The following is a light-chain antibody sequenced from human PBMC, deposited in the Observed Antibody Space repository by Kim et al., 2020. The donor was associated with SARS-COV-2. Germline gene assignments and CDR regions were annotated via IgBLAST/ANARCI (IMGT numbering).Light chain of an antibody. V-gene: IGKV1-33*01. CDR3: QQYDNRPLT. CDR2: DAS. CDR1: QDITNY. J-gene: IGKJ4*02. Sequence: DIQMTQSPSSLSASVGDRVTITCQASQDITNYLNWYQQKAGKAPMLLIHDASTLATGVPSRFSGSGSGTDFSFTISSLQPEDFATYYCQQYDNRPLTFGGGTKVDIK.